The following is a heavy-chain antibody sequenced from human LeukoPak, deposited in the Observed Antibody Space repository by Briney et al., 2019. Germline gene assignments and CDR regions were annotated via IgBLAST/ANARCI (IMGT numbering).Heavy chain of an antibody. CDR3: VRSYGWVFDY. D-gene: IGHD4-17*01. V-gene: IGHV6-1*01. CDR2: TFYRSKWYN. CDR1: GDSVSRHDLT. Sequence: SQTLSLTCAISGDSVSRHDLTWDWVRQSPSRGLEWLGRTFYRSKWYNDYAVSVKSRITVSPDTSKNQFSLHLNSVTPEDTAVYYCVRSYGWVFDYWGQGTRVTVSS. J-gene: IGHJ4*02.